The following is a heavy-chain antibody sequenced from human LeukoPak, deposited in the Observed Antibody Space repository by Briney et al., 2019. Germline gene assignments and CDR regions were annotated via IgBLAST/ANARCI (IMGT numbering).Heavy chain of an antibody. CDR3: ARDGTIFGVGGQNWFDP. CDR1: GGTFSSNA. V-gene: IGHV1-69*13. CDR2: IIPIFGTA. Sequence: SVKVSCKASGGTFSSNAISWVRQAPGQGLEWMGGIIPIFGTANYAQKFQGRVTITADESTSTAYMELSSLRSEDTAVYYCARDGTIFGVGGQNWFDPWGQGTLVTVSS. D-gene: IGHD3-3*01. J-gene: IGHJ5*02.